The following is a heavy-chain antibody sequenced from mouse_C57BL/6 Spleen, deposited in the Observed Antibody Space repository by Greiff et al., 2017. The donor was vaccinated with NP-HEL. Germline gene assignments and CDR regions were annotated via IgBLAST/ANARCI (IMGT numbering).Heavy chain of an antibody. D-gene: IGHD4-1*01. CDR1: GFTFSSYA. CDR2: ISDGGSYT. CDR3: ARDRGLWDEDYFDY. J-gene: IGHJ2*01. V-gene: IGHV5-4*01. Sequence: DVMLVESGGGLVKPGGSLKLSCAASGFTFSSYAMSWVRQTPEKRLEWVATISDGGSYTYYPDNVKGRFTISRDNAKNNLYLQMSHLKSEDTAMYYCARDRGLWDEDYFDYWGQGTTLTVSS.